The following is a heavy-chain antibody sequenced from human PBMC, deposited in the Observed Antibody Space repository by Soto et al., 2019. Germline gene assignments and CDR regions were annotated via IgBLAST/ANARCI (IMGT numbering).Heavy chain of an antibody. V-gene: IGHV3-23*01. CDR1: GFTFSSYA. Sequence: PVGSLRLSCAASGFTFSSYAMSWVRQAPGKGLEWVSAISGSGGSTYYADSVKGRFTISRDNSKNTLYLQMNSLRAEDTAVYYCAKDIDSATPIVVVVAATGIDYWGQGTLVTVSS. CDR2: ISGSGGST. D-gene: IGHD2-15*01. CDR3: AKDIDSATPIVVVVAATGIDY. J-gene: IGHJ4*02.